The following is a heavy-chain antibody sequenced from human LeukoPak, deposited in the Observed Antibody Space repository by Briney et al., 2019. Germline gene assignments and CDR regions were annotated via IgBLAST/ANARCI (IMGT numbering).Heavy chain of an antibody. D-gene: IGHD5-18*01. V-gene: IGHV4-59*01. CDR3: ARALGYRDAFDI. CDR1: AGSFSSFY. Sequence: SETLSLTCTVSAGSFSSFYWTWIRQPPGKRLEWIGYVSKSESTNYNPSLKSRVTISLDTSKNQFSLKLSSVTAADTAVYYCARALGYRDAFDIWGQGTMVTVSS. CDR2: VSKSEST. J-gene: IGHJ3*02.